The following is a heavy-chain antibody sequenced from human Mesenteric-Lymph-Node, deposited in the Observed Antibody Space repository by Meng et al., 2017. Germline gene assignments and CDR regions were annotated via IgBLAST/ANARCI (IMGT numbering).Heavy chain of an antibody. V-gene: IGHV3-74*01. CDR3: GRINYAEDS. CDR2: INEDGRVT. CDR1: GFTFSSYW. Sequence: EVQLVESGGGLVQPGGSLRLSCAASGFTFSSYWMHWVRQTPGKGLVWVSRINEDGRVTNYADSVKGRFTVSRDNAKNTLYLQLNSLRVEDTVVYYCGRINYAEDSWGQGTLVTVSS. J-gene: IGHJ4*02. D-gene: IGHD4-17*01.